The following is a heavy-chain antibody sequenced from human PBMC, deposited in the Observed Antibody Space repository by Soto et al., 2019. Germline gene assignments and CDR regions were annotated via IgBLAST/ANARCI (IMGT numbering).Heavy chain of an antibody. CDR2: IKSKTDGGTT. CDR1: GFTFSNAW. J-gene: IGHJ4*02. D-gene: IGHD2-21*01. CDR3: TAEGGNCDEIDY. Sequence: EVQLVESGGGLVKPGGSLRLSCAASGFTFSNAWMNWVRQAPGKGLEWVGRIKSKTDGGTTDYAAPVKGRITISRDNSKNTLYVQENSVQSEVGAVYECTAEGGNCDEIDYWGQGTLVTVSS. V-gene: IGHV3-15*07.